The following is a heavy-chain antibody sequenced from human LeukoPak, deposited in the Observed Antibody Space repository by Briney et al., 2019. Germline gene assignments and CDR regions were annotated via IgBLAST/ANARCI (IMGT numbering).Heavy chain of an antibody. D-gene: IGHD6-19*01. Sequence: ASVTVSCKASEYTFTAYYVHWVRQAPGQGLEWMGWINPNSGDTNFAQNFQGRVTMTRDTSISTVYMELSRLRSDDTAVYYCARVGQWLVENDWFDRWGQGTLVTVSS. J-gene: IGHJ5*02. CDR1: EYTFTAYY. CDR3: ARVGQWLVENDWFDR. V-gene: IGHV1-2*02. CDR2: INPNSGDT.